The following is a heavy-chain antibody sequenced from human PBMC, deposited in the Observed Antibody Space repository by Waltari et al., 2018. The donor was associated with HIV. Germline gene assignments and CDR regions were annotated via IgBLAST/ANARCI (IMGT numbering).Heavy chain of an antibody. J-gene: IGHJ2*01. D-gene: IGHD2-15*01. CDR3: ARVGYYYFDL. V-gene: IGHV4-31*01. CDR1: GDSINSGGYY. CDR2: ADYRGST. Sequence: QVQLQESGPGLVKPSQTLSLTCTVSGDSINSGGYYWAWIRQHPGKGLEWIGFADYRGSTFFNPSFKSLATISGDTSKNQFSLELTSLTAADTAVYYCARVGYYYFDLWGRGTLVTVSS.